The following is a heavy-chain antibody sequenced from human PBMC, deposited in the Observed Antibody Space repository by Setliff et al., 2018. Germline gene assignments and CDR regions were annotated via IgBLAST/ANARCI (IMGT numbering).Heavy chain of an antibody. V-gene: IGHV4-38-2*01. CDR1: GYSITGGYY. Sequence: PSETLSLTCAVSGYSITGGYYWGWIRQPPGKGLEWIGRVYTTGSTAFNPSLNSRVTMSLDKSKNQFSLKLYSVTAADTAVYFCARVRITPYCMDVWGKGTTVTVSS. J-gene: IGHJ6*03. CDR3: ARVRITPYCMDV. D-gene: IGHD3-10*01. CDR2: VYTTGST.